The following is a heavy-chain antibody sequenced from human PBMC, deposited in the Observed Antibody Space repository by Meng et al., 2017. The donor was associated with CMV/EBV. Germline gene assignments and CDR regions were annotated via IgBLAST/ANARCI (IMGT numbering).Heavy chain of an antibody. J-gene: IGHJ4*02. Sequence: SCWMHWVRQAPGKGLVSVSRINSDGSSTSYADSVKGRFTISRDNAKNTLYLQMNSLRAEDTAVYYCAREDVLRFLEWLSGRQPPDYWGQGTLVTVSS. V-gene: IGHV3-74*01. D-gene: IGHD3-3*01. CDR2: INSDGSST. CDR3: AREDVLRFLEWLSGRQPPDY. CDR1: SCW.